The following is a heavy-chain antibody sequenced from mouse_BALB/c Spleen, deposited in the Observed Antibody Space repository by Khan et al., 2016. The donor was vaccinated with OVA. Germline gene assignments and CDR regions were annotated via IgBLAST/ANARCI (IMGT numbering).Heavy chain of an antibody. J-gene: IGHJ4*01. V-gene: IGHV4-1*02. CDR3: ARPDGNPYAMNY. CDR1: GFDFSRYW. D-gene: IGHD2-1*01. Sequence: EVKLLESGGGLVQPGGSLKLSCAASGFDFSRYWMSWVRQAPGKGLEWIGEINLESSTINYTPSLKDNFIISRDNAKNTLYLQMSKVRSEDTALYYWARPDGNPYAMNYWGQETSVTVSS. CDR2: INLESSTI.